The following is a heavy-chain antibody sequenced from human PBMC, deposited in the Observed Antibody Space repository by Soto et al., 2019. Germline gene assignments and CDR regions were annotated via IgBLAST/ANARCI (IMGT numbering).Heavy chain of an antibody. D-gene: IGHD2-15*01. Sequence: EVQLVESGGGLVLPGRSLRLSCAASGFTFDDYAMHWVRQAPGKGLEWVSGISWNSGSIGYADSVKGRFTISRDNAKNSLYLQMNSLRAEDTALYYCAKDIGGYCSGGSCYSGAFDIWGQGTMVTVSS. CDR1: GFTFDDYA. J-gene: IGHJ3*02. CDR2: ISWNSGSI. V-gene: IGHV3-9*01. CDR3: AKDIGGYCSGGSCYSGAFDI.